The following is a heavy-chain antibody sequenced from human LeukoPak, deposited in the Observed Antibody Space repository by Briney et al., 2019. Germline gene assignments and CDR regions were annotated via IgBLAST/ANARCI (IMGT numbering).Heavy chain of an antibody. J-gene: IGHJ4*02. CDR3: AREGSSGWYDY. V-gene: IGHV4-39*07. CDR1: GGSISSSSYY. Sequence: PSETLSLTCTVSGGSISSSSYYWGWIRQPPGKGLEWIGSFYYSGSTYYNPSLKSRVTISVDTSKNQFSLKLSSVTAADTAVYYCAREGSSGWYDYWGQGTLVTASS. D-gene: IGHD6-19*01. CDR2: FYYSGST.